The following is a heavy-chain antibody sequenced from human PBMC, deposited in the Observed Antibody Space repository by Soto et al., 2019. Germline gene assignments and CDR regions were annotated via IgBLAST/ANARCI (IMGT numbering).Heavy chain of an antibody. D-gene: IGHD6-19*01. CDR3: ARIAVAGHTPFDY. Sequence: GGSLRLSCAASGFTLSSYHMDWVRQAPGKGLEWVSYINAGSSIIHYADSVRGRFTISRDNAKNSLYLQMNSLRAEDTAVYYCARIAVAGHTPFDYWGQGTLVTVSS. CDR2: INAGSSII. V-gene: IGHV3-48*04. CDR1: GFTLSSYH. J-gene: IGHJ4*02.